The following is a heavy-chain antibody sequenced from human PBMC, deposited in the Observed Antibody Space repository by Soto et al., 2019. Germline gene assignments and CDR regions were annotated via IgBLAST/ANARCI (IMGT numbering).Heavy chain of an antibody. D-gene: IGHD2-2*01. CDR1: GFTFSSYG. V-gene: IGHV3-33*01. CDR3: ARELLGYCSCTCCCLTNPEIVFAY. Sequence: GGSLRLSCAASGFTFSSYGMHWVRQAPGKGLEWVAVIWYDGSNKYYADSVKGRFTISRDNSKNTLYLQMNSLRAEDTAVYYCARELLGYCSCTCCCLTNPEIVFAYWGQGTLVPVSS. CDR2: IWYDGSNK. J-gene: IGHJ4*02.